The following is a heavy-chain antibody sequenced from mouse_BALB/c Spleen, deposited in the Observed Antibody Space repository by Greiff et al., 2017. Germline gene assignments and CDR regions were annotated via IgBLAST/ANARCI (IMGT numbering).Heavy chain of an antibody. CDR2: IYPGNSDT. V-gene: IGHV1-5*01. CDR1: GYSFTSYW. Sequence: EVQLQESGTVLARPGASVKMSCKASGYSFTSYWMHWVKQRPGQGLEWIGAIYPGNSDTSYNQKFKGKAKLTAVTSASTAYMELSSLTNEDSAVYYCTRLHYYGYGAFDYWGQGTTLTVSS. CDR3: TRLHYYGYGAFDY. J-gene: IGHJ2*01. D-gene: IGHD1-2*01.